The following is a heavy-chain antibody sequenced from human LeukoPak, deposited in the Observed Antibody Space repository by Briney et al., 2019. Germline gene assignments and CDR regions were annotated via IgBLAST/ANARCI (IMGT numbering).Heavy chain of an antibody. J-gene: IGHJ3*01. Sequence: GGSLRLSCAASGFSSSNYWMTWIRQAPGKGLEWVATIKGDGSDKRYVDSVKGRFTISRDDVRNSLYLQLNNLRAEDTAIYYCARAQWGYPFDVWGQGTRVTVSS. CDR2: IKGDGSDK. CDR3: ARAQWGYPFDV. V-gene: IGHV3-7*03. CDR1: GFSSSNYW. D-gene: IGHD5-18*01.